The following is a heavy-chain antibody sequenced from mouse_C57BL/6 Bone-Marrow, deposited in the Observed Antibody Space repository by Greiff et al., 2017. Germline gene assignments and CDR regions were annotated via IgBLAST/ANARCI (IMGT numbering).Heavy chain of an antibody. CDR3: ARGGGTGAMDY. J-gene: IGHJ4*01. CDR2: IDPSDSYT. Sequence: QVQLKQPGAELVMPGASVKLSCKASGYTFTSYWMHWVKPRPGQGLEWIGEIDPSDSYTNYNQKFKGKSTLTVDKSSSTAYMQLSSLTSEDSAVYYCARGGGTGAMDYWGQGTSVTVSS. V-gene: IGHV1-69*01. CDR1: GYTFTSYW. D-gene: IGHD4-1*01.